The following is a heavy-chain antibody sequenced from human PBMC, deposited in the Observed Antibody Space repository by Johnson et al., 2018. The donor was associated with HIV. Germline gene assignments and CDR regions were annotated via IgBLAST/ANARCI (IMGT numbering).Heavy chain of an antibody. Sequence: QMQLVESGGGVVQPGRSLRLSCAASGFTFSSYAMHWVRQAPGKGLEWVAVISYDGSNKYYADSVKGRFIISRDNSKNTLYLQLNSLRAEDPAVYYCARASDSYCSADCYGDGFQISDQGTKVIVSS. J-gene: IGHJ3*02. CDR1: GFTFSSYA. V-gene: IGHV3-30*14. CDR2: ISYDGSNK. CDR3: ARASDSYCSADCYGDGFQI. D-gene: IGHD2-21*02.